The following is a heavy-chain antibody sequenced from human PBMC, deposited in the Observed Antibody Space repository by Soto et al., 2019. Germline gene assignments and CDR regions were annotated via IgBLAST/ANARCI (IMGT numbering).Heavy chain of an antibody. J-gene: IGHJ4*02. CDR2: IYHSGST. CDR1: GGSISSGGYS. CDR3: ARGRVAADY. V-gene: IGHV4-30-2*01. Sequence: TSETLSLTCAVSGGSISSGGYSWSWIRQPPGKGLEWIGYIYHSGSTYYNPSLKSRVTISVDRSKNQFSLKLSSVTAADTAVYYCARGRVAADYWGQGTLVTVSS. D-gene: IGHD3-3*01.